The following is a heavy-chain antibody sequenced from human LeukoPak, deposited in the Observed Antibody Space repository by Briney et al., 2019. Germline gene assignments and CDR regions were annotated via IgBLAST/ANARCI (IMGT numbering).Heavy chain of an antibody. CDR3: AKGGQLVRSGSDY. J-gene: IGHJ4*02. CDR2: INWNGGST. V-gene: IGHV3-20*04. CDR1: GFTFDDYG. Sequence: RSGGSLRLSCAASGFTFDDYGMSWVRQAPGKGLEWVSGINWNGGSTGYADSVKGRFTISRDNAKNSLYLQMNSLRAEDTALYYCAKGGQLVRSGSDYWGQGTLVTVSS. D-gene: IGHD6-13*01.